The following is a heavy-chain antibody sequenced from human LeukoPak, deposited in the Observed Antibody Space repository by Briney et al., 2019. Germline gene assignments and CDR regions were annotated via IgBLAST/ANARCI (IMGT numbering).Heavy chain of an antibody. V-gene: IGHV3-23*01. D-gene: IGHD3-10*01. Sequence: GGSLRLSCAASGFTFSSYAMSWVRQAPGKVLEWVSAISGSGGSTYYADSVKGRFTISRDNSKNTLYLQMNSLRAEDTAVYYCAKDGDYYVSGSYCSYNWFDPWGQGTLVTVSS. CDR1: GFTFSSYA. CDR3: AKDGDYYVSGSYCSYNWFDP. CDR2: ISGSGGST. J-gene: IGHJ5*02.